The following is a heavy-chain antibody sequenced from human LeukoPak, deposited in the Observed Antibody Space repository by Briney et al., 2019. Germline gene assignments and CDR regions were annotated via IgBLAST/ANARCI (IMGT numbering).Heavy chain of an antibody. CDR3: ARDSGYDGSSYYYYYYMDV. CDR1: GYTFTSYY. CDR2: INPSGGST. D-gene: IGHD5-12*01. J-gene: IGHJ6*03. Sequence: ASVKVSCKASGYTFTSYYMHCVRHAPGQGLEWMGIINPSGGSTSYAQKFQGRVTMTRDMSTSTVYMELSSLRSEDTAVYYCARDSGYDGSSYYYYYYMDVWGKGTTVTVSS. V-gene: IGHV1-46*01.